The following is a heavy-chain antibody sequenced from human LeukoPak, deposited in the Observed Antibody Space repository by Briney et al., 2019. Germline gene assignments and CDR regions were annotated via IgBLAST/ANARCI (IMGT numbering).Heavy chain of an antibody. CDR3: ARDLYYYDSSGYYMDY. CDR2: ISCDGSNK. CDR1: GFTFSSYA. Sequence: GGSLRLSCAASGFTFSSYAMHWVRQAPGKGLEWVAVISCDGSNKYYADSVKGRFTISRDNSKNTLYLQMNSLRAEDTAVYYCARDLYYYDSSGYYMDYWGQGTLVTVSS. V-gene: IGHV3-30*04. D-gene: IGHD3-22*01. J-gene: IGHJ4*02.